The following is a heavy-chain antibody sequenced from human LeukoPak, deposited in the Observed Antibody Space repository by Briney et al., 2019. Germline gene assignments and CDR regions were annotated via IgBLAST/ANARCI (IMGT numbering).Heavy chain of an antibody. CDR3: ARDTGTTPDLFDY. Sequence: GPSVKVSCKASGYTFTGYYMDWVRHAPGQGVGWMGWINPSSGGTNYAQKFQGRVTMTRDTSISTAYMELSRLRSDDTAVYYCARDTGTTPDLFDYWGQGTLVTVSS. J-gene: IGHJ4*02. D-gene: IGHD1-1*01. V-gene: IGHV1-2*02. CDR2: INPSSGGT. CDR1: GYTFTGYY.